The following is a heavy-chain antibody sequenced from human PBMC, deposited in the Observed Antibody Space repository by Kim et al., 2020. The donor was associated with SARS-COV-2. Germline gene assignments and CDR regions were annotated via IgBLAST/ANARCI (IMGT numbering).Heavy chain of an antibody. Sequence: GGSLRLSCAASGFTFSSYGMHWVRQAPGKGLEWVAVIWYDGSNKYYADSVKGRFTISRDNSKNTLYLQMNSLRAEDTAVYYCAKGVEMATTHYFDYWGQGTLVTVSS. CDR2: IWYDGSNK. CDR3: AKGVEMATTHYFDY. D-gene: IGHD5-12*01. V-gene: IGHV3-33*06. J-gene: IGHJ4*02. CDR1: GFTFSSYG.